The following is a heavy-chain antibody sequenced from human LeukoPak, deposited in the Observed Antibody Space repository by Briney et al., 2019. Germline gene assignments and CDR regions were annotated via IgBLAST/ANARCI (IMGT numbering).Heavy chain of an antibody. D-gene: IGHD1-26*01. CDR1: GFTFSSYA. Sequence: GRSLRLSCAASGFTFSSYAMHWVRQAPGKGLEWVAVISYDGSNKYYADSVKGRFTISRDNSKNTLYLQMNSLRAEDTAVYYCAKYSGGGSYYYGMDVWGQGTTVTVSS. CDR2: ISYDGSNK. J-gene: IGHJ6*02. CDR3: AKYSGGGSYYYGMDV. V-gene: IGHV3-30-3*02.